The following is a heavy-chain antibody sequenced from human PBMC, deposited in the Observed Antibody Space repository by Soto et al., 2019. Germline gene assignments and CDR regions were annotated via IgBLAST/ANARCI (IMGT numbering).Heavy chain of an antibody. D-gene: IGHD3-3*01. CDR1: GFTFSNVW. CDR3: PPLALKYVSGGDDFSD. CDR2: IKSKIDGATT. J-gene: IGHJ4*02. V-gene: IGHV3-15*07. Sequence: EAQLVESGGGLVKPGGSLRLSCAASGFTFSNVWMHWVRQAPGKGLEWVGRIKSKIDGATTDYAAPVKGRFSISRDDSKNTLYLQMNSLKTEDTAVYYCPPLALKYVSGGDDFSDWGQGTLVTVSS.